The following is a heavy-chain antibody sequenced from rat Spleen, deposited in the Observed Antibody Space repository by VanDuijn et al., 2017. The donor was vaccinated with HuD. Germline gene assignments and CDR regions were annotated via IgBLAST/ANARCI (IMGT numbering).Heavy chain of an antibody. V-gene: IGHV5-25*01. CDR1: GFTFSDYY. CDR3: ARHRNYGGIPFDY. J-gene: IGHJ2*01. D-gene: IGHD1-11*01. Sequence: EVQLVESGGGLVQPGRSLKLSCAASGFTFSDYYMAWVRQAPTKGLEWVASISPSGGDSYYPDSMKGRFTISRDYAKSTLYLQMDSLRSEDTATYYCARHRNYGGIPFDYWGQGVMVTVSS. CDR2: ISPSGGDS.